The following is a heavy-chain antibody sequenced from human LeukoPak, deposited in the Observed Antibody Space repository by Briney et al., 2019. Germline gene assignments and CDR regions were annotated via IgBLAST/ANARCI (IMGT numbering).Heavy chain of an antibody. J-gene: IGHJ4*02. D-gene: IGHD6-13*01. V-gene: IGHV4-34*01. CDR3: ASGQHEFDY. Sequence: SETLSLTCAVYGGSFSGYYWSWIRQPPGKGLEWIGEINHSGSTNYNPSLKSRVTISVDTSKSQFSLKLSSVTAADTAVYYCASGQHEFDYWGQGTLVTVSS. CDR2: INHSGST. CDR1: GGSFSGYY.